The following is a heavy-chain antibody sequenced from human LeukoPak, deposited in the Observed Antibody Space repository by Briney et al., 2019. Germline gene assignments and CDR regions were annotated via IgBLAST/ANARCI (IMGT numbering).Heavy chain of an antibody. J-gene: IGHJ6*03. CDR2: INPNSGGT. D-gene: IGHD5-12*01. Sequence: GASVKVSCKASGYTFTGYYMHWVRQAPGQGLEWMGWINPNSGGTSYAQKFQGRVTITRDTSISTAYMELSRLRSDDTAVYYCARNSGYDWWHYYYMDVWGKGTTVTVSS. CDR3: ARNSGYDWWHYYYMDV. CDR1: GYTFTGYY. V-gene: IGHV1-2*02.